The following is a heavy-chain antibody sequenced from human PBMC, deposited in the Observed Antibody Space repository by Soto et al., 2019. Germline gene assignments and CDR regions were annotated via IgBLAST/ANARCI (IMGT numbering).Heavy chain of an antibody. CDR1: GGSISSGGYY. CDR2: IYYSGST. CDR3: ARASIQLWLGSWFDP. J-gene: IGHJ5*02. Sequence: SETLSLTCTVSGGSISSGGYYWSWIRQHPGKGLEWIGYIYYSGSTYYNPSLRSRVTISVDTSKNQFSLKLSSVTAADTAVYYCARASIQLWLGSWFDPWGQGTLVTVSS. V-gene: IGHV4-31*03. D-gene: IGHD5-18*01.